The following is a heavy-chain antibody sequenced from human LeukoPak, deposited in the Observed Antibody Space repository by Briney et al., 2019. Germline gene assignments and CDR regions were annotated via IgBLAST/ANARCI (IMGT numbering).Heavy chain of an antibody. CDR2: IYTGGRV. Sequence: GGSLRLSCATSGFTFSRSYMTWVRQAPGKGLEWVSLIYTGGRVFYGDSVKGRFTISRDNLENSVYLHMNSLRAEDTADCARVSGLVGDGYDYWGYFDLWGQGTLVTVSA. D-gene: IGHD5-24*01. CDR3: VSGLVGDGYDYWGYFDL. J-gene: IGHJ4*02. V-gene: IGHV3-66*01. CDR1: GFTFSRSY.